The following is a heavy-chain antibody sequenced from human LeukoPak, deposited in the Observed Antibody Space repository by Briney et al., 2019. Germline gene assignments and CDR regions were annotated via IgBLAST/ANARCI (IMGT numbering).Heavy chain of an antibody. V-gene: IGHV3-49*04. J-gene: IGHJ4*02. D-gene: IGHD3-9*01. Sequence: GGSLRLSCTASGFTFGDYAMSWVRQAPGKGLEWVGFIRSKAYGGTTEYAASVKGRFTVSRDDSKSIAYLQMNSLKTEDTAVYYCTRGRYFSGGWYYFDYWGQGTLVTVSS. CDR1: GFTFGDYA. CDR2: IRSKAYGGTT. CDR3: TRGRYFSGGWYYFDY.